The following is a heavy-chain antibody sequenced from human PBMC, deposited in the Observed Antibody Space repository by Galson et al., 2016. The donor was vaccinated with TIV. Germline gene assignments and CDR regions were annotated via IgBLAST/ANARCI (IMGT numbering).Heavy chain of an antibody. V-gene: IGHV1-18*01. CDR1: GYTFINYG. CDR2: ISTNNGKT. J-gene: IGHJ6*02. CDR3: ARDIMVRGVSHYYYGMDV. D-gene: IGHD3-10*01. Sequence: SVKVSCKASGYTFINYGISWVRQAPGQGLEWMGWISTNNGKTNFAQKLQGRVSMTTDTSTSTACMELRGLRSDDTAFYYCARDIMVRGVSHYYYGMDVWGQGTTVTVSS.